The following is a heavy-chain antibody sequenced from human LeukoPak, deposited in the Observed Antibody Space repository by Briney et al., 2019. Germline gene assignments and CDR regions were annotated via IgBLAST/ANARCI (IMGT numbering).Heavy chain of an antibody. J-gene: IGHJ5*02. D-gene: IGHD1-26*01. CDR1: GFTLSDSA. CDR2: IDRPAKSYAT. V-gene: IGHV3-73*01. CDR3: TRDRGTYNWLDP. Sequence: GGSLRPSCAASGFTLSDSAIHWVRQASGDWLEWVGFIDRPAKSYATAYCASVGGRFTISRDDSKNTAYLQMDSLKTEDTALYYCTRDRGTYNWLDPWGQGTLVTVSS.